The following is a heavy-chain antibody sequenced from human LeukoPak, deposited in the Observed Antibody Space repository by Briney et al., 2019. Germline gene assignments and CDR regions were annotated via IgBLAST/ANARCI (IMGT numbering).Heavy chain of an antibody. CDR3: GKDTTTVTGHAFDI. V-gene: IGHV3-30*02. J-gene: IGHJ3*02. CDR2: IQYDGNTI. D-gene: IGHD4-17*01. Sequence: GGSLRLSCVASGFTYSHNGMHWVRQAPGKGLEWVAFIQYDGNTIFYADSVKGRFTISRDNSKNTLYLQMNSLRTDDTAVYYCGKDTTTVTGHAFDIWGQGTMVTVSS. CDR1: GFTYSHNG.